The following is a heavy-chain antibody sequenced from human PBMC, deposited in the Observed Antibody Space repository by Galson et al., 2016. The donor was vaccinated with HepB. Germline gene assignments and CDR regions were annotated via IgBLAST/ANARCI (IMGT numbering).Heavy chain of an antibody. CDR2: ILPTLDRP. V-gene: IGHV1-69*08. J-gene: IGHJ6*03. Sequence: SVKVSCKASGGTFTKYTFNWVRQAPGQGLEWMGRILPTLDRPTYAQTFQGRLTITADKSTTTVYMQLNSPRSDDTAVYYCAREDTIYDVDSPGYSALDLWGKGTTVIV. D-gene: IGHD2-15*01. CDR1: GGTFTKYT. CDR3: AREDTIYDVDSPGYSALDL.